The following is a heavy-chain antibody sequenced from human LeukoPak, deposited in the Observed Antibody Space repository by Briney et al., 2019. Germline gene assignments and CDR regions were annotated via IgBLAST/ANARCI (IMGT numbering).Heavy chain of an antibody. D-gene: IGHD2-2*03. CDR2: IGSSSSTI. J-gene: IGHJ3*02. V-gene: IGHV3-48*01. CDR3: AGLDIVVVPAAPDAFDI. Sequence: GGSLRLSCAASGFTFSSYSMNWVRQAPGKGLEWVSYIGSSSSTIYYADSVKGRFTISRDNAKNSLYLQMNSLRAEDTAVYYCAGLDIVVVPAAPDAFDIWGQGTMVTVSS. CDR1: GFTFSSYS.